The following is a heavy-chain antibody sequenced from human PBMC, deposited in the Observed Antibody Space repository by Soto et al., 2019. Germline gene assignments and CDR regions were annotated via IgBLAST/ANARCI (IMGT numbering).Heavy chain of an antibody. Sequence: EVPLVESGGGLVQPGGSLKLSCAASGFTFSGSAVHWVRQASGKGLEWVGRIRSKANNYATAYAASVQGRFTIFRDDLKNTAYLQMTSLKTEDTAVYYCTNPQVYYGMDVWGQGTTVTVSS. CDR2: IRSKANNYAT. J-gene: IGHJ6*02. CDR3: TNPQVYYGMDV. CDR1: GFTFSGSA. V-gene: IGHV3-73*02.